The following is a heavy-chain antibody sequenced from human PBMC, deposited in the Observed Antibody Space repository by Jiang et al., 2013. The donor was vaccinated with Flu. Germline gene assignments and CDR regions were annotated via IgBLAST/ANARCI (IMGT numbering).Heavy chain of an antibody. CDR2: INPSGGST. CDR1: GYTFTSYY. J-gene: IGHJ4*02. CDR3: ARSDTAMSLRVWFDY. D-gene: IGHD5-18*01. Sequence: SGAEVKKPGASVKVSCKASGYTFTSYYMHWVRQAPGQGLEWMGIINPSGGSTSYAQKFQGRVTMTRDTSTSTVYMELSSLRSEDTAVYYCARSDTAMSLRVWFDYWGQGTLVTVSS. V-gene: IGHV1-46*01.